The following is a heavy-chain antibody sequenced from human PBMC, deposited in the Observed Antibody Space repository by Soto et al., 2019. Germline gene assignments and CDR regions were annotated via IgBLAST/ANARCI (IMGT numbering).Heavy chain of an antibody. CDR3: ARYDTSGSGYY. Sequence: QVQLVESGGGVVQPGRSLRLSCAASGFIFSTYGMHWARQAPGKGMEWVAVIWSDGTTKKYGDSVKGRFTISRDNSKNRGYLKIKSLRGKNRVVYYWARYDTSGSGYYWGKGPLVIVPS. V-gene: IGHV3-33*01. J-gene: IGHJ4*02. CDR1: GFIFSTYG. CDR2: IWSDGTTK. D-gene: IGHD6-19*01.